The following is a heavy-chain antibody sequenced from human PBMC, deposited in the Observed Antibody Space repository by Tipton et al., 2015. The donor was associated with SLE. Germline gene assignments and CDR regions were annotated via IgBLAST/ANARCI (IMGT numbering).Heavy chain of an antibody. CDR3: ASPGSSAPGPYFQH. Sequence: TLSLTCAVYGGSFSGYYWSWIRQPPGKGLEWVWEINHSGSTNYNPSLKSRVTISVDTSKNQFSLKLSSVTAADTAVYYCASPGSSAPGPYFQHWGQGTLVTVSS. CDR1: GGSFSGYY. J-gene: IGHJ1*01. V-gene: IGHV4-34*01. D-gene: IGHD6-25*01. CDR2: INHSGST.